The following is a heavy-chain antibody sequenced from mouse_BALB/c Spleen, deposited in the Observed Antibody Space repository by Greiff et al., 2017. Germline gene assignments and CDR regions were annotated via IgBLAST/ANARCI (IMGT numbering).Heavy chain of an antibody. V-gene: IGHV2-9*02. J-gene: IGHJ4*01. Sequence: VQLKESGPGLVAPSQSLSITCTVSGFSLTSYGVHWVRQPPGKGLEWLGVIWAGGSTNYNSALMSRLSISKDNSKSQVFLKMNSLQTDDTAMYYCAREVTTVVGGAMDYWGQGTSVTVSS. D-gene: IGHD1-1*01. CDR2: IWAGGST. CDR3: AREVTTVVGGAMDY. CDR1: GFSLTSYG.